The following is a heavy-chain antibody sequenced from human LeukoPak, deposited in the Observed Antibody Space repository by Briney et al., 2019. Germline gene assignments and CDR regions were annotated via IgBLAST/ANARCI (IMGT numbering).Heavy chain of an antibody. CDR3: ASPAMVRGGPVFDY. CDR1: GGSISSSSYY. Sequence: SETLSLTCTVSGGSISSSSYYWGWIRQPPGKGLEWIGSTYYSGSTYYNPSLKSRVTISVDTSKNQFSLKLSSVTTADTAVYYCASPAMVRGGPVFDYWGQGTLVTVSS. D-gene: IGHD3-10*01. CDR2: TYYSGST. V-gene: IGHV4-39*07. J-gene: IGHJ4*02.